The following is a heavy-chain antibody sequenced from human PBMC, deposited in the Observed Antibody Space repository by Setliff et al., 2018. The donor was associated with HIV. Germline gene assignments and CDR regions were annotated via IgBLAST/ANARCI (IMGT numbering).Heavy chain of an antibody. V-gene: IGHV4-39*07. CDR1: GGSITYSSYY. D-gene: IGHD3-10*01. Sequence: NPSKTLSLTCTVSGGSITYSSYYWGWIRQPPGKGLEWIGSVYHRGETYYKPSLKGRVTISIDSSKSQISLNVTSVTAADTAVYYCTRRDVSPLWFGQFDYWGQGILVTVSS. CDR3: TRRDVSPLWFGQFDY. CDR2: VYHRGET. J-gene: IGHJ4*02.